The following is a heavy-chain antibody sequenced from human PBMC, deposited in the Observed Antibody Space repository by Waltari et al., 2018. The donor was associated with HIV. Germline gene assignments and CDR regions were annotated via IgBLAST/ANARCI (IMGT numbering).Heavy chain of an antibody. CDR2: ISGTRSVI. Sequence: EVRLVQSGGGLVQPGGSLRRACAASGFTFRPSSMNWVRQAPGMGLEWIAYISGTRSVIYYADSVKGRFTISRDNANSSLYLQMDSLRAEDTAVYFCASPITMIAGFDSWGQGTLVTVSS. CDR3: ASPITMIAGFDS. CDR1: GFTFRPSS. J-gene: IGHJ4*02. V-gene: IGHV3-48*04. D-gene: IGHD2-21*01.